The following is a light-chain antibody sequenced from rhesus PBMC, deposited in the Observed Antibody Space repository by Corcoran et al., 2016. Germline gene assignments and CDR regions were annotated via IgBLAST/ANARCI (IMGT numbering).Light chain of an antibody. CDR1: QAISDS. Sequence: IQMTQSPSSLSIAVGDRVTITCRSSQAISDSLNWFQQKPGKAPKLLIYYANRLESGVPSRFSGSGSGTDFTLTISSLQPEYFATYSCQQYPSLPLTFCGGTKVDIK. J-gene: IGKJ4*01. CDR3: QQYPSLPLT. V-gene: IGKV1-32*01. CDR2: YAN.